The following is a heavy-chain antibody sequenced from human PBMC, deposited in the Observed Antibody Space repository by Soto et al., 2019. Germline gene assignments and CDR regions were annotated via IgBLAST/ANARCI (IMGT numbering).Heavy chain of an antibody. CDR1: GGSISSYY. Sequence: KTSDTLSLTCTVSGGSISSYYWSWIRQPPGKGLEWIGYIYYSGSTNYNPSLKSRVTISVDTSKNQFSLKLSSVTAADTAVYYCARHRQSDIVATMSFDYWGQGTLVTVSS. V-gene: IGHV4-59*08. D-gene: IGHD5-12*01. CDR3: ARHRQSDIVATMSFDY. CDR2: IYYSGST. J-gene: IGHJ4*02.